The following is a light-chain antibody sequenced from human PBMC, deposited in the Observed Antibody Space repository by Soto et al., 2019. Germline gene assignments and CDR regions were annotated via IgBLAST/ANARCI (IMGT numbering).Light chain of an antibody. J-gene: IGKJ2*01. Sequence: EIVLTQSPGTLSLSPGERATLSCRVSQSVTSNYLAWYQQKPGQAPRLLIYGASTRATGIPGRFSGSGSGTDFTLTITRLEPEDFAVYYCQQYGSSPRTFGQGTKLEIK. V-gene: IGKV3-20*01. CDR3: QQYGSSPRT. CDR2: GAS. CDR1: QSVTSNY.